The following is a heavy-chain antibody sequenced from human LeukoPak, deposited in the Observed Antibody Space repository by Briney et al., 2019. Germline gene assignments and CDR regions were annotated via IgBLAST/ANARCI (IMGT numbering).Heavy chain of an antibody. V-gene: IGHV4-4*07. CDR3: ARGYHTIFGVVIPADY. J-gene: IGHJ4*02. D-gene: IGHD3-3*01. Sequence: SETLSLTCTVSGGSLSSYYWSWLRQPAGKGLEWIGRIYTSGSTNYNPSLTSRVTMSVDTSKNQFSLKLSSVTAADTAVYYCARGYHTIFGVVIPADYWGQGTLVTVSS. CDR1: GGSLSSYY. CDR2: IYTSGST.